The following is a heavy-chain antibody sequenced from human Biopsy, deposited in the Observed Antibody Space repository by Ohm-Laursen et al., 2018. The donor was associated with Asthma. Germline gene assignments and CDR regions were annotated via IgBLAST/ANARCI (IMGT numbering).Heavy chain of an antibody. CDR2: GGSYYDGGLK. J-gene: IGHJ4*02. D-gene: IGHD3-3*01. CDR3: ARDVMEWYLPAFDF. Sequence: SLRLSCTASGFTFRSYAMHWVRQAPGKGLEWVAVGGSYYDGGLKYYADSVNGRFTVSRDDSKNTLYPQMNRLRPDDTAVYYCARDVMEWYLPAFDFWGQGTLVTVSS. CDR1: GFTFRSYA. V-gene: IGHV3-30-3*01.